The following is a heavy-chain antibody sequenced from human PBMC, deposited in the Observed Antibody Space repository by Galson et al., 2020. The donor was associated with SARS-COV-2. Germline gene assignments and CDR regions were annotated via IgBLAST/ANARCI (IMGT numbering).Heavy chain of an antibody. J-gene: IGHJ6*02. D-gene: IGHD6-13*01. CDR2: IYYRGST. CDR1: GGSISSYY. CDR3: ARERYSSSWDYYGMDV. V-gene: IGHV4-59*01. Sequence: SQTLSLTCTVSGGSISSYYWSWIRQPPGKGLEWIGNIYYRGSTNYNPSLKSRVTISVDTSKNHVSLKVSSVTAADTAVYYCARERYSSSWDYYGMDVWGQGTTVTVSS.